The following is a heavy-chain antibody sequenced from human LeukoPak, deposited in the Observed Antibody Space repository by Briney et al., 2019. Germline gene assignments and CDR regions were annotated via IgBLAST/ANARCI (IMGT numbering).Heavy chain of an antibody. V-gene: IGHV4-4*07. CDR3: ASGTYYYDPSGAFDI. J-gene: IGHJ3*02. D-gene: IGHD3-22*01. Sequence: SGTLSLTCTVSGGSISSYYWSWIRQPAGKGREWIGRIYTSGSTNYNPSLKSRVTMSVDTSKNQFYLQLSSVTAADMAVYYCASGTYYYDPSGAFDIRGQGTIVTVSS. CDR1: GGSISSYY. CDR2: IYTSGST.